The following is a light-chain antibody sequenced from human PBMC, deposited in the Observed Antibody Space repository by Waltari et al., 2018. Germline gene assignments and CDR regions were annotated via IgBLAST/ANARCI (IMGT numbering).Light chain of an antibody. CDR1: NIESKS. V-gene: IGLV3-21*01. Sequence: SYVLTQPPSVSVAPGETARLTCGGNNIESKSVHWYRQRPGQAPVLVISYDSDRPSGIPDRLSGSNSGNTATLTISGLQAEDEADYYCCSYAGRGTYVFGSGTKVTVL. CDR3: CSYAGRGTYV. CDR2: YDS. J-gene: IGLJ1*01.